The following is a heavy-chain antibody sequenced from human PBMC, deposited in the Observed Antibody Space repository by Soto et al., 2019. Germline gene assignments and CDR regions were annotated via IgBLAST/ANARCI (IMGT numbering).Heavy chain of an antibody. CDR3: AKDRNYYDSSGYDY. J-gene: IGHJ4*02. Sequence: GGSLRLSCAACGVPFNSYAMRLVRHAPGKGLEWVSTIIGSGGSTYYADSVKGRFSVSRDNSKNTLYLQMNSLRAEDTAVYYCAKDRNYYDSSGYDYWGQGTLVTVSS. CDR1: GVPFNSYA. CDR2: IIGSGGST. D-gene: IGHD3-22*01. V-gene: IGHV3-23*01.